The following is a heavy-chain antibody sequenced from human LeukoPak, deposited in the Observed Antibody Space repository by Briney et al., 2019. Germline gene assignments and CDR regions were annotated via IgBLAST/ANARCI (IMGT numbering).Heavy chain of an antibody. V-gene: IGHV1-18*01. CDR3: ARGYCSGGSCYSVENWFDP. D-gene: IGHD2-15*01. J-gene: IGHJ5*02. Sequence: VASVKVSCKASGYTFTSYGISWVRQAPGQGLEWMGWISAYNGNTNYAQKLQGRVTMTTDTSTSTAYMELSRLRSDDTAVYYCARGYCSGGSCYSVENWFDPWGQGTLVTVSS. CDR2: ISAYNGNT. CDR1: GYTFTSYG.